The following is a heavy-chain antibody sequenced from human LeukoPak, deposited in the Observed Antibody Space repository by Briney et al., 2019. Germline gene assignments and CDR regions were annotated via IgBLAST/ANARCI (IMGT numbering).Heavy chain of an antibody. Sequence: ASVKVSCKASGYTFTSYDINWVRQATGQGLEWMGWMNPNSGNTGYAQKFQGRVTMTRNTSISTAYMELSSLRSEDTAVYYCARARSTRIAAAGKDRRDYYMDVWGKGTTVTVSS. D-gene: IGHD6-13*01. CDR2: MNPNSGNT. J-gene: IGHJ6*03. V-gene: IGHV1-8*01. CDR3: ARARSTRIAAAGKDRRDYYMDV. CDR1: GYTFTSYD.